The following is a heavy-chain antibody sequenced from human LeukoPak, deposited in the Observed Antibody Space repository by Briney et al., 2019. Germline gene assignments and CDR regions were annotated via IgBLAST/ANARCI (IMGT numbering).Heavy chain of an antibody. CDR2: INPSGGST. J-gene: IGHJ6*02. Sequence: GASVKVSCKASGYTFTSYYLHWVRQAPGQGLEWMGIINPSGGSTSYAQKFQGRVTMTRDTSTSTVYMELSSLRSEDTAVYYCARDSGGYGMDVWGQGTTVTVSS. D-gene: IGHD3-10*01. CDR3: ARDSGGYGMDV. V-gene: IGHV1-46*01. CDR1: GYTFTSYY.